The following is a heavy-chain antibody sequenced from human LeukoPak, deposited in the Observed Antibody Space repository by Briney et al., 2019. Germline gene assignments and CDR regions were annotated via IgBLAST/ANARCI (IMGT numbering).Heavy chain of an antibody. CDR3: ARRGYNYGYGDS. J-gene: IGHJ4*02. D-gene: IGHD5-18*01. Sequence: PGGSLRLSCAASGFTFSSYEMNWVRQAPGKGLECVSYISSTGSTIYYADSVKGRFTISRDNAKNSLFLQLNSLRAEDTAVYYCARRGYNYGYGDSWGQGTLVTVSS. CDR1: GFTFSSYE. V-gene: IGHV3-48*03. CDR2: ISSTGSTI.